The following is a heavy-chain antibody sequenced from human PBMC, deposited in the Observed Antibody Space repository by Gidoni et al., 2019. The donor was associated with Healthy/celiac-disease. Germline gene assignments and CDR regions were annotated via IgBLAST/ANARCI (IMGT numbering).Heavy chain of an antibody. V-gene: IGHV3-23*01. CDR2: IDGSGGST. CDR3: AKSRGGRTYYYGMDV. Sequence: EVQLLESGGGLVQPGGSLRLSCAASGFHFSNYAMTWVRQAPGKGLEWVSGIDGSGGSTYYADSVKGRFTISRDNSRNTLYLQVNSLRVEDTALYYCAKSRGGRTYYYGMDVWGQGTTVTVSS. J-gene: IGHJ6*02. CDR1: GFHFSNYA. D-gene: IGHD3-10*01.